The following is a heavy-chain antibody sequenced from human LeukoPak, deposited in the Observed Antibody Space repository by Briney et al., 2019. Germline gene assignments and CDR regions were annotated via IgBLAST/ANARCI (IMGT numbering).Heavy chain of an antibody. CDR3: ARDPYDSSWGLCYFDY. CDR1: GFTFGDYA. D-gene: IGHD3-22*01. CDR2: IKQDGSDK. V-gene: IGHV3-7*04. J-gene: IGHJ4*02. Sequence: GRSLRLSCTASGFTFGDYAMSWVRQAPGKGLEWVANIKQDGSDKYYVDSVKGRFTISRDNGKNSLYLQMNSLRAEDTAVYYCARDPYDSSWGLCYFDYWGQGNLVTVSS.